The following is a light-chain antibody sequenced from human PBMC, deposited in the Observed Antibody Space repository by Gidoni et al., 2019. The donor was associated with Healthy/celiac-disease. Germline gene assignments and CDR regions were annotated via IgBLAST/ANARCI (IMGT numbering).Light chain of an antibody. Sequence: SYELTQSFSMSVSPGQTARIACSGSALPDKYAYWYQQRPGQAPVLLIFKDTERPAGISERFAGSSSGTTVTLTISYVQAEDEADYYCQSTDTTGSLVVFGGGTTLTV. V-gene: IGLV3-25*03. CDR1: ALPDKY. CDR2: KDT. CDR3: QSTDTTGSLVV. J-gene: IGLJ2*01.